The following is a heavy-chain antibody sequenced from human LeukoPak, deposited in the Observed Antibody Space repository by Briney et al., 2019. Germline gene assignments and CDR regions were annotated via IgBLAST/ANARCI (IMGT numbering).Heavy chain of an antibody. J-gene: IGHJ4*02. D-gene: IGHD6-19*01. Sequence: PGGSLRLSCAASGFTFSSYAMSWVRQAPGKGLEWVSGISGGGGYTYSDSVKGRFTISRDNSKNTLYLEMNSLRVEDTAVYYCAKDRRNIAVAGCDYWGQGTLVTVSS. CDR1: GFTFSSYA. CDR3: AKDRRNIAVAGCDY. V-gene: IGHV3-23*01. CDR2: ISGGGGYT.